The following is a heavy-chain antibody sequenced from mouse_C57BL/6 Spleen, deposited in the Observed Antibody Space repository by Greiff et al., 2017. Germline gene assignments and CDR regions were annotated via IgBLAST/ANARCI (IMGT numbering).Heavy chain of an antibody. CDR3: ARGYGRDY. J-gene: IGHJ2*01. Sequence: VQLQQPGAELVRPGSSVKLCCKASGYTFTSYWMDWVKQRPGQGLEWIGNIYPSDSETHYNQKFKDKATLTVDKSSSTAYMQLSSLTSEDSAVYYCARGYGRDYWGQGTTLTVSS. CDR2: IYPSDSET. D-gene: IGHD1-1*02. CDR1: GYTFTSYW. V-gene: IGHV1-61*01.